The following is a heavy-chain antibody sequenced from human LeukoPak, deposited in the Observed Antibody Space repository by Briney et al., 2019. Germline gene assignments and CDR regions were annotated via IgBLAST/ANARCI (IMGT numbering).Heavy chain of an antibody. CDR3: VPTYYYDSSGRNAFDI. Sequence: SVKVSCKASGGTFSSYAISWVRQAPGQGLEWMGRIIPIFGTANYAQKFQGRVTITTDESTSTAYMELSSLRSEDMAVYYCVPTYYYDSSGRNAFDIWGQGTMVTVSS. CDR1: GGTFSSYA. D-gene: IGHD3-22*01. V-gene: IGHV1-69*05. J-gene: IGHJ3*02. CDR2: IIPIFGTA.